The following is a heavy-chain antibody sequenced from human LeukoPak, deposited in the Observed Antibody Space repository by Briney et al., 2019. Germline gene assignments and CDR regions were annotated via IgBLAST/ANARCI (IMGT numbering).Heavy chain of an antibody. D-gene: IGHD6-13*01. CDR1: GFTFSSYG. CDR3: ATSFIGSSWYPDY. Sequence: GGSLRLSCAASGFTFSSYGMHWVRQAPGKGLEWVAVISYDGSNKYYADSVKGRFTISRDNSKNTLYLQMNSLRAEDTAVYYCATSFIGSSWYPDYWGQGTLVTVSS. J-gene: IGHJ4*02. V-gene: IGHV3-30*03. CDR2: ISYDGSNK.